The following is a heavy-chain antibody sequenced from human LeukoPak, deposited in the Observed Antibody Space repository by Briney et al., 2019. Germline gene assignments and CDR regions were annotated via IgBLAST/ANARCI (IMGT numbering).Heavy chain of an antibody. J-gene: IGHJ5*02. Sequence: GGSLRLSCAASGLPFSGTAMSWVRQAPGKRLEWVSAISHDGMNAYYADSVKGRFTISRENSKKTVSLEMSSLTAAETGVYYCAKDGAQYSSGPECDPRGQGALVTVSP. CDR1: GLPFSGTA. CDR2: ISHDGMNA. D-gene: IGHD6-19*01. V-gene: IGHV3-23*01. CDR3: AKDGAQYSSGPECDP.